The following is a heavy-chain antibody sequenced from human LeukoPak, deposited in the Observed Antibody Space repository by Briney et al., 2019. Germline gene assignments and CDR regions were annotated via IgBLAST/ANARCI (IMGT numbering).Heavy chain of an antibody. CDR1: GGSISSGGYY. CDR3: AREGRATTSLDY. Sequence: SETRSLTCTVSGGSISSGGYYWSWIRQHQGKGLEWIGYIYYSGSTYYNPSLKSLVTISLDTSKNQFSLKLSSVTAADTAVYYCAREGRATTSLDYWGQGTLVTVSS. D-gene: IGHD5-24*01. V-gene: IGHV4-31*01. J-gene: IGHJ4*02. CDR2: IYYSGST.